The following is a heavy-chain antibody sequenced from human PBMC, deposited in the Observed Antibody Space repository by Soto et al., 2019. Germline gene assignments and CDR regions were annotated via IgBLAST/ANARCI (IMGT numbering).Heavy chain of an antibody. CDR3: ARGTGDMSSHNYYCMDV. CDR1: GFTFSGYG. CDR2: ISYDGSNK. V-gene: IGHV3-30*03. D-gene: IGHD2-21*01. Sequence: GGSLRLSSPASGFTFSGYGIHWVRQAPGKGLEWVAVISYDGSNKYYADSVKGRITISRDNSKNTLYLQMNSLRAEDKAVYYCARGTGDMSSHNYYCMDVWGQGTTVTVSS. J-gene: IGHJ6*02.